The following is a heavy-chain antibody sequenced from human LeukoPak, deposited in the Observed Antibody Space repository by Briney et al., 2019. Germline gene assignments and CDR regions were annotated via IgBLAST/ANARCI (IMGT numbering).Heavy chain of an antibody. V-gene: IGHV3-30*18. Sequence: PGRSLRLSCAASGFTFSNYGMHWVRQAPGKGLEWVAVLSFDESNKYYADSVKGRFTISRDNSKNTLYLQMNSLRPEDTAVYYCAKGGGTGYSSSWYSNWGQGTLVTVSS. CDR3: AKGGGTGYSSSWYSN. D-gene: IGHD6-13*01. J-gene: IGHJ4*02. CDR2: LSFDESNK. CDR1: GFTFSNYG.